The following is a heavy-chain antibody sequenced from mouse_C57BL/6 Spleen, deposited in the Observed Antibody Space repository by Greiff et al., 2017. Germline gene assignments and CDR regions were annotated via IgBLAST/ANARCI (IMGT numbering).Heavy chain of an antibody. D-gene: IGHD2-4*01. Sequence: QVQLKESGPGLVAPSPCLSITCTVSGFSLTSYGVSWVRQPPGTGLEWLGVMWGDGSTNYHSALISRLSISKDNSKNQVFLKLNSLQTADTATYFWAKGDYDYDDPYYFDYWGQGTTLTVAS. J-gene: IGHJ2*01. CDR2: MWGDGST. CDR3: AKGDYDYDDPYYFDY. CDR1: GFSLTSYG. V-gene: IGHV2-3*01.